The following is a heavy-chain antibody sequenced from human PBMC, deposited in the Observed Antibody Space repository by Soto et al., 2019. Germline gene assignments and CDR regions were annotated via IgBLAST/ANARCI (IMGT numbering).Heavy chain of an antibody. CDR1: GFTFSSYA. J-gene: IGHJ4*02. Sequence: QVQLVESGGGVVQPGRSLRLSCAASGFTFSSYAMHWVRQAPGKGLEWVAVISYDGSNKYYADSVKGRFTISRDNSKNTPYLQMNSLRAEDTAVYYCARDDPLGYGGNNYWGQGTLVTVSS. V-gene: IGHV3-30-3*01. CDR3: ARDDPLGYGGNNY. CDR2: ISYDGSNK. D-gene: IGHD4-17*01.